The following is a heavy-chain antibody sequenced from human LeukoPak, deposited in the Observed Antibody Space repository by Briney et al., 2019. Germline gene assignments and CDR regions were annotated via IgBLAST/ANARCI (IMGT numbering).Heavy chain of an antibody. D-gene: IGHD3-10*01. CDR2: MNPNSGNT. J-gene: IGHJ5*02. V-gene: IGHV1-8*01. CDR3: ARGYVLLWFGELLGWFDP. CDR1: GYTFTSYD. Sequence: ASVKASCKASGYTFTSYDINWVRQATGQGLEWMGWMNPNSGNTGYAQKFQGRVTMTRNTSISTAYMELSSLRSEDTAVYYCARGYVLLWFGELLGWFDPWGQGTLVTVSS.